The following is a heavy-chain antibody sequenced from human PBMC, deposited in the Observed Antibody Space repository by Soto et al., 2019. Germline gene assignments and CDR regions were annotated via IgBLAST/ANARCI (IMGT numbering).Heavy chain of an antibody. Sequence: SETLSLTCTVSGASISGFYWSWIRKSAGKGLEWIGRIYATGTTDYNPSLKSRVMMSVDTSKKQFSLKLRSVTAADTAVYYCVRDGTKTLRDWFDPWGEGMSVTVSS. CDR3: VRDGTKTLRDWFDP. CDR2: IYATGTT. D-gene: IGHD1-1*01. J-gene: IGHJ5*02. V-gene: IGHV4-4*07. CDR1: GASISGFY.